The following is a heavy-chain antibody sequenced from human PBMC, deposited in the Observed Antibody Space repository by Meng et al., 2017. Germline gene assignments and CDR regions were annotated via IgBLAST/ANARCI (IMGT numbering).Heavy chain of an antibody. CDR1: GFTSSGSV. Sequence: GESLKISCAASGFTSSGSVMHWVRQASGKGLEWVGFIRSKAYGGTTEYAASVKGRFTISRDDSKSIAYLQMNSLKTEDTAVYYCTRDPLSGWYIPDAFDIWGQGTMVTVSS. CDR3: TRDPLSGWYIPDAFDI. J-gene: IGHJ3*02. V-gene: IGHV3-49*04. D-gene: IGHD6-19*01. CDR2: IRSKAYGGTT.